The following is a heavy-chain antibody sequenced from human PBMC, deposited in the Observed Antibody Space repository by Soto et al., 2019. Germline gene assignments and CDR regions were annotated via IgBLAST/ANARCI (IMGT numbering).Heavy chain of an antibody. Sequence: QVQLVQSGAEVKKPGASVKVSCKASGYTFTGYYMHWVRQAPGQGLEWMGWINPNSGGTNYAQKFQGGVTMTRDTSISTAYMELSRLRSDDTAVYYCARAPPRAGSSWYEGVARGGMDVWGQGTTVTVSS. J-gene: IGHJ6*02. D-gene: IGHD6-13*01. V-gene: IGHV1-2*02. CDR3: ARAPPRAGSSWYEGVARGGMDV. CDR2: INPNSGGT. CDR1: GYTFTGYY.